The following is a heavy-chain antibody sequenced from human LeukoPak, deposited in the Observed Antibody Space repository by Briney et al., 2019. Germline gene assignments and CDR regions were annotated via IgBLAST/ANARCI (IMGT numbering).Heavy chain of an antibody. V-gene: IGHV4-38-2*01. CDR3: ARGVGIDY. Sequence: PSETLSLTCAVSGYSISSGYYWGWIRQPPGKGLEWIGSIYHSGSTYYNPSLKSRVTISVDTSKNQFSLKLSSVTAADTAMYYYARGVGIDYWGQGTLVTVSS. CDR2: IYHSGST. CDR1: GYSISSGYY. D-gene: IGHD2-15*01. J-gene: IGHJ4*02.